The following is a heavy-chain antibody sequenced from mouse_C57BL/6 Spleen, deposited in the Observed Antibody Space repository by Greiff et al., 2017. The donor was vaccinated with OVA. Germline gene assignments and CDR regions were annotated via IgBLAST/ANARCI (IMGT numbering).Heavy chain of an antibody. CDR3: ARYGSNCAMDY. J-gene: IGHJ4*01. V-gene: IGHV1-19*01. CDR1: GYTFTDYY. D-gene: IGHD1-1*01. CDR2: INPYNGGT. Sequence: EVKLQESGPVLVKPGASVKMSCKASGYTFTDYYMNWVKQSHGKSLEWIGVINPYNGGTSYNQKFKGKATLTVDKSSSTAYMELNSLTSEDSAVYYCARYGSNCAMDYWGQGTSVTVSS.